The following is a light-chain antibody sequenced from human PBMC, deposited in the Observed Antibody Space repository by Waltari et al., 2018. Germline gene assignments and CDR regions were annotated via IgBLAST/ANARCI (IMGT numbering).Light chain of an antibody. Sequence: DIVMTQSPDSLAVSLGERATINCKSSQSVLYSSNNKNYLAWYQQKPRQPPRLIIYWASTRESGVPERFIGSGSGTDFTLTISSLQAEDVAVYHCQQYYSSPSTFGQGTKVEIK. V-gene: IGKV4-1*01. CDR3: QQYYSSPST. CDR1: QSVLYSSNNKNY. CDR2: WAS. J-gene: IGKJ1*01.